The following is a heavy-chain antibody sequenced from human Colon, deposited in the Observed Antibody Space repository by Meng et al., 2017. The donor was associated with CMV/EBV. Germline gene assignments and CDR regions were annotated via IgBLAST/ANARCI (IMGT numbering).Heavy chain of an antibody. CDR3: ARGNRDFWSGYYSRGWFDP. CDR2: INHSGST. CDR1: GGSFSGYY. V-gene: IGHV4-34*01. Sequence: GSLRLSCAVYGGSFSGYYWSWIRQPPGKGLEWIGEINHSGSTNYNPSLKSRVTISVDTSKNQFSLKLSSVTAADTAVYYCARGNRDFWSGYYSRGWFDPWGQGTLVTVSS. D-gene: IGHD3-3*01. J-gene: IGHJ5*02.